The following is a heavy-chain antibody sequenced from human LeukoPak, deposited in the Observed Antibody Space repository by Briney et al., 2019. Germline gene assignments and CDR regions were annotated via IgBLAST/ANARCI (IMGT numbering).Heavy chain of an antibody. V-gene: IGHV4-59*12. CDR2: IYYSGST. CDR1: GGSISSYY. CDR3: ARGGHDSSGYYNR. J-gene: IGHJ5*02. D-gene: IGHD3-22*01. Sequence: SETLSLTCAVSGGSISSYYWSWIRQPPGKGLEWIGYIYYSGSTNYNPSLKSRVTISVDTSKNQFSLKLSSVTAADTAVYYCARGGHDSSGYYNRWGQGTLVTVSS.